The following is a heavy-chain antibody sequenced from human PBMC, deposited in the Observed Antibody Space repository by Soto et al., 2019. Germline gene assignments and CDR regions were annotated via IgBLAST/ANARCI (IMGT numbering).Heavy chain of an antibody. CDR2: ISGNGDST. V-gene: IGHV3-23*01. D-gene: IGHD3-10*01. CDR3: AKDQGVRVTNYFYY. J-gene: IGHJ4*02. Sequence: GGSLRLSCAASGFTFNSHTMNWVRQAPGKGLEWVSGISGNGDSTYYADSVKGRFSISRDNSKNTLYLEMNSLRAEDTAVYYCAKDQGVRVTNYFYYWGQGALVTVSS. CDR1: GFTFNSHT.